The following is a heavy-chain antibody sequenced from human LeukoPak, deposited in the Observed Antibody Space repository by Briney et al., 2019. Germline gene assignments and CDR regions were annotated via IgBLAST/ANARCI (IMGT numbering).Heavy chain of an antibody. CDR3: ARSLDASWLQCPEF. D-gene: IGHD5-24*01. CDR1: GYTFTRYG. CDR2: ISTYNGNT. V-gene: IGHV1-18*01. Sequence: ASVKVSCKTSGYTFTRYGITWVRQAPGQGLEWMGWISTYNGNTNYAQKLQGRVTMTTDTSTSTAYMGLRSLRYDDTAVYYCARSLDASWLQCPEFWGQGTLVTVSP. J-gene: IGHJ4*02.